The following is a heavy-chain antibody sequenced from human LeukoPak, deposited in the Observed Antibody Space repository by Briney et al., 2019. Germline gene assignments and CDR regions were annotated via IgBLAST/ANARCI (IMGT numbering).Heavy chain of an antibody. V-gene: IGHV4-39*01. Sequence: PGGSLRLSCAASGFTFSSYGMHWVRQAPGKGLEWIGSIYYSGSTYYNPSLKSRVTISVDTSKNQFSLKLSSVTAADTAVYYCARHALSGWYYFDYWGQGTLVTVSS. J-gene: IGHJ4*02. D-gene: IGHD6-19*01. CDR2: IYYSGST. CDR1: GFTFSSYG. CDR3: ARHALSGWYYFDY.